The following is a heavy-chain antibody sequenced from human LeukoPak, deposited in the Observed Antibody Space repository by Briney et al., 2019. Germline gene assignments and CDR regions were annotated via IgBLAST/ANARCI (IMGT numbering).Heavy chain of an antibody. J-gene: IGHJ3*01. CDR1: GFTFSSFT. CDR2: ISHSDSTT. V-gene: IGHV3-48*04. D-gene: IGHD3-10*01. CDR3: AKGFRGAATDAFDL. Sequence: GGSLRLSCAASGFTFSSFTMNWVRQAPGKGLEWVSYISHSDSTTSYSDSVRGRFTISRDNAKNSLYLQMNSLRAEDTAVYYCAKGFRGAATDAFDLWGQGTMVTVSS.